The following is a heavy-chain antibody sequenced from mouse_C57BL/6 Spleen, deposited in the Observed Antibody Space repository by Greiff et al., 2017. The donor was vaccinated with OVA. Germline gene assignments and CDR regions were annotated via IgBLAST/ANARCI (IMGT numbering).Heavy chain of an antibody. D-gene: IGHD1-1*01. CDR1: GFNITDYY. Sequence: VQLQQSGAELVKPGASVKLSCTASGFNITDYYMHWVMQRTEQGLEWIGRIDPEDGETKYAPKFQGKATITADTSSTTAYLQLSSLTSEDTAVYYCASTVVACPFDYWGQGTTLTVSS. J-gene: IGHJ2*01. CDR2: IDPEDGET. CDR3: ASTVVACPFDY. V-gene: IGHV14-2*01.